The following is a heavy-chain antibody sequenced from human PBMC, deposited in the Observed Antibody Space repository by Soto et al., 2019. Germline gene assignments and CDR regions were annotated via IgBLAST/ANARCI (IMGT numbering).Heavy chain of an antibody. CDR1: GYIFTTYG. J-gene: IGHJ3*02. CDR2: ISANNGNT. V-gene: IGHV1-18*01. D-gene: IGHD3-22*01. CDR3: ARDRQFYSDSSGYRDVFDI. Sequence: QVQLVQSGAEVKKPGASVKVSCKASGYIFTTYGISWVRQAPGQGLEWMGWISANNGNTYYAQKFQGRVTMNTDTPTRTIYMELRSLRSDDTAVYYCARDRQFYSDSSGYRDVFDIWGQGTMVTVSS.